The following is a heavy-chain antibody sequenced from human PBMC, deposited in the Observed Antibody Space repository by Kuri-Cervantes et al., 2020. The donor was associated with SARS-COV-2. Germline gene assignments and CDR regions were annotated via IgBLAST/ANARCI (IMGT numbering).Heavy chain of an antibody. J-gene: IGHJ4*02. V-gene: IGHV3-30-3*01. CDR2: ISYDGSNK. CDR1: GFTFSSYA. Sequence: GGSLRLSCAASGFTFSSYAMHWVRQAPGKGLEWVAVISYDGSNKYYADSVKGRFTISRDNVKNSVYLQMNSLRAEDTAVYYCARDLRLGKSLDYWGQGTLVTVSS. CDR3: ARDLRLGKSLDY. D-gene: IGHD6-19*01.